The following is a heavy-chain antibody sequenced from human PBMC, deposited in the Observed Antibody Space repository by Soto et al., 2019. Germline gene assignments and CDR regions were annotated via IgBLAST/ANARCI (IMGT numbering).Heavy chain of an antibody. Sequence: ASVKVSCKASGYTFTSYAMHWVRQAPGQRLEWMGWINAGNGNTKYSQKLQGRVTMTTDTSTSTAYMELRSLRSDDTAVYYCARERAYYDFWSGYSEYYFDYWGQGTLVTVSS. CDR3: ARERAYYDFWSGYSEYYFDY. V-gene: IGHV1-3*01. CDR1: GYTFTSYA. CDR2: INAGNGNT. J-gene: IGHJ4*02. D-gene: IGHD3-3*01.